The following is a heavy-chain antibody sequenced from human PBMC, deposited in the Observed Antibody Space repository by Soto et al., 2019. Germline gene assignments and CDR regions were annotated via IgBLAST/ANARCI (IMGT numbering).Heavy chain of an antibody. CDR3: ARGVLRYYHYGMDV. V-gene: IGHV4-59*02. CDR1: GDSVSSYY. J-gene: IGHJ6*02. Sequence: QVQLQESGPGLVKPSETLSLSCTVSGDSVSSYYWSCIRQLPGRGLEWIGYIYISGNTNYNPSLKIRVTISRDTSKNQFSLNLKSVTAADTAVYYCARGVLRYYHYGMDVWGQWTTVTVSS. CDR2: IYISGNT.